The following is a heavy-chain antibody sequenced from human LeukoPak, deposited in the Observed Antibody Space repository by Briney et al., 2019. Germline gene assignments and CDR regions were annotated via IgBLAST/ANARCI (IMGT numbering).Heavy chain of an antibody. CDR2: VYNNVNS. J-gene: IGHJ4*02. CDR3: ARAHSNNWHVDY. CDR1: GDSISGYY. Sequence: SETLSLTCTVSGDSISGYYWSWIRQPPGKGLEWIGYVYNNVNSDYNPSLKSRVSMSVDMSKNQLSLRLGSVTAADTAVYYCARAHSNNWHVDYWGQGTLVTVSS. D-gene: IGHD1-1*01. V-gene: IGHV4-59*01.